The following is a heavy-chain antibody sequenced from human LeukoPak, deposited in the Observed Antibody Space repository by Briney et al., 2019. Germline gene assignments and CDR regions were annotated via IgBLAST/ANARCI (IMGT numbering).Heavy chain of an antibody. CDR2: IIPILGIA. J-gene: IGHJ4*02. CDR1: GDTFSSYA. V-gene: IGHV1-69*04. D-gene: IGHD3-10*01. CDR3: ARDDPRGRYDY. Sequence: SVKVSCKASGDTFSSYAISWVRQAPGQGLEWMGRIIPILGIANYAQKFQGRVTITADKSTSTAYMELSSLRSEDTAVYYCARDDPRGRYDYWGQGTLVTVSS.